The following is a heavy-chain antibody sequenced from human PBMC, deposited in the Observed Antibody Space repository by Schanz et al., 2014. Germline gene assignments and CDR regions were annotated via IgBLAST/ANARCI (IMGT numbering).Heavy chain of an antibody. D-gene: IGHD6-13*01. CDR1: GFTFSDYY. CDR3: ARLDSSSWYPRY. Sequence: VQLVESGGVVVQPGGSLRLSCAASGFTFSDYYMSWIRQAPGKGLEWVSYISSSGSYTNYADSVKGRFTTSRDNGKKSMYLQMNSLRAEDTAVYYCARLDSSSWYPRYWGQGTLVTVSS. CDR2: ISSSGSYT. J-gene: IGHJ4*02. V-gene: IGHV3-11*05.